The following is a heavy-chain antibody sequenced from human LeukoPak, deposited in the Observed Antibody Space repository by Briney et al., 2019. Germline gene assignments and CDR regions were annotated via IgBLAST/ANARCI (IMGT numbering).Heavy chain of an antibody. CDR2: ISRTGGSI. CDR3: AKAPYYDSSGYYLS. J-gene: IGHJ3*01. Sequence: GGSLILSCAASGFTFSSHAMKWVRQAPGKGLEWVSSISRTGGSIYYGDSVKGRFTISRDNSKNTLYLQMNSLRAEDTAVYYCAKAPYYDSSGYYLSWGQGTMVTVSS. D-gene: IGHD3-22*01. V-gene: IGHV3-23*01. CDR1: GFTFSSHA.